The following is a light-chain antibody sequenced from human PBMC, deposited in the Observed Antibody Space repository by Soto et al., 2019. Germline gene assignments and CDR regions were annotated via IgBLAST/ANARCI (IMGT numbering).Light chain of an antibody. CDR3: LQHNTSPYT. CDR2: AAS. CDR1: QGISNL. Sequence: DIQMTQSPSSLSASVGDRVTITCRASQGISNLLGWFQHKPGKAPKRLIYAASSLQGGVPSRFSGSGSGTDFTLTITGLQPEDFADYYCLQHNTSPYTFGHGTKLEIK. J-gene: IGKJ2*01. V-gene: IGKV1-17*01.